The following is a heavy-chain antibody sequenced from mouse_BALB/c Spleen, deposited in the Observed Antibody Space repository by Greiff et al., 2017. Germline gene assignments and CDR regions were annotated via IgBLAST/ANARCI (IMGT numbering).Heavy chain of an antibody. CDR1: GFNIKDTY. CDR3: ARGIYYYGRYFDY. V-gene: IGHV14-3*02. D-gene: IGHD1-1*01. J-gene: IGHJ2*01. CDR2: IDPANGNT. Sequence: EVQLQESGAELVKPGASVKLSCTASGFNIKDTYMHWVKQRPEQGLEWIGRIDPANGNTKYDPKFQGKATITADTSSNTAYLQLSSLTSEDTAVYYCARGIYYYGRYFDYWGQGTTLTVSS.